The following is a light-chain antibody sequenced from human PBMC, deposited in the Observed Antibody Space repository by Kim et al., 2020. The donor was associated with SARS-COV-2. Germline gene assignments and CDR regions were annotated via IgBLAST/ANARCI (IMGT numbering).Light chain of an antibody. V-gene: IGLV3-19*01. CDR2: GKN. CDR1: SLRKYY. CDR3: NSRDTSHFVI. J-gene: IGLJ2*01. Sequence: SSELTQDPAVSVALGQTVRITCQGDSLRKYYATWYQQKPVQAPVLLISGKNNRPSGIPDRFSGSSSGNTASLTIAGAQAEDEADYYCNSRDTSHFVIFGGGTKLTVL.